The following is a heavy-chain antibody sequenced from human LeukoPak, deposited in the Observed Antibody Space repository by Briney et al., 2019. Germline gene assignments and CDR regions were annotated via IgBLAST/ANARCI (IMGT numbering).Heavy chain of an antibody. J-gene: IGHJ4*02. CDR2: IYHSGST. V-gene: IGHV4-38-2*02. D-gene: IGHD6-13*01. CDR1: GYSISSGYY. Sequence: PSETLSLTCTVSGYSISSGYYWGWIRQPPGKGLKWIGSIYHSGSTYYNPSLKSRVTISVDTSKNQFSLKLSSVTAADTAVYYCARDADSSSWYRIYWGQGTLVTVSS. CDR3: ARDADSSSWYRIY.